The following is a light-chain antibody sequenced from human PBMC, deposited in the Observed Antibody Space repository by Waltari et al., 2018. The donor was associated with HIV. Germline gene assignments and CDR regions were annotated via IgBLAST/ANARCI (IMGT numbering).Light chain of an antibody. Sequence: QSVLTQPPSVSGAPGQRVTISCTGSRTNIGAGYDVHWYQQLPGTAPKLLIFRTVKRPSGVPDRFSGSKSGTSASLAITGLQAEDEADFYCQSYDTSLGGWVFGGGTKLTIL. CDR3: QSYDTSLGGWV. CDR2: RTV. J-gene: IGLJ3*02. CDR1: RTNIGAGYD. V-gene: IGLV1-40*01.